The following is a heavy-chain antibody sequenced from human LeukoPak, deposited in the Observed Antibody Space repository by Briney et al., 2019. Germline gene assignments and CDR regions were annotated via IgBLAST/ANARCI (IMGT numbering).Heavy chain of an antibody. CDR1: GFTFDDYG. Sequence: GGSLRLSCAASGFTFDDYGMSWVRQAPGKGLEWVSGINWNGGSTGYADSVKGRFTISRDNAKNSLYLQMNSLRAGDTALYYCARFDGGMATNPELDYWGQGTLVTVSS. J-gene: IGHJ4*02. V-gene: IGHV3-20*04. D-gene: IGHD5-24*01. CDR2: INWNGGST. CDR3: ARFDGGMATNPELDY.